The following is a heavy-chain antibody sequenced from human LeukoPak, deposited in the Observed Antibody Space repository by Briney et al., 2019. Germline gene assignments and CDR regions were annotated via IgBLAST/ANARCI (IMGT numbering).Heavy chain of an antibody. CDR3: ARDRWQVTRIQYYYSMDV. Sequence: SSVKVSCKASGGTFSNYAISWVRQAPGQGPEWMGGIIPIFGTANYAQKFQGRVTITADKSTSTAYMELSSLRSEDTAVYYCARDRWQVTRIQYYYSMDVWGKGTTVTVSS. V-gene: IGHV1-69*06. D-gene: IGHD4-17*01. J-gene: IGHJ6*03. CDR1: GGTFSNYA. CDR2: IIPIFGTA.